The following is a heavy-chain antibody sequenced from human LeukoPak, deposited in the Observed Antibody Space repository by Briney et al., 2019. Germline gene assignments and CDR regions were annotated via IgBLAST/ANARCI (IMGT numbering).Heavy chain of an antibody. CDR2: INGSSSDT. CDR3: ARRGTTYCTVDSCHPYWFDP. V-gene: IGHV3-11*03. J-gene: IGHJ5*02. D-gene: IGHD2-15*01. Sequence: GGSLRLSCAASGFTFSDYYMTWIRQAPGRGLEWISYINGSSSDTKYADSVKGRFTISRDNAKNSLYLLMNSLRAEDTAVYYCARRGTTYCTVDSCHPYWFDPWGQGTLVTVSS. CDR1: GFTFSDYY.